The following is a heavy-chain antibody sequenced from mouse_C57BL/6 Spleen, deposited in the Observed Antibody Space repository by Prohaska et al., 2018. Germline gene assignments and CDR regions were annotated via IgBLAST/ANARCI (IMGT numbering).Heavy chain of an antibody. Sequence: DVQLQESGPGLVKPSQSLSLTCSVTGYSITSGYYWNWIRQFPGNKLEWMGYISYDGSNNYNPSLKNRISITRDTSKNQFFLKLNSVTTEDTATYYCATLDSSGYGFAYWGQGTLVTVSA. CDR2: ISYDGSN. J-gene: IGHJ3*01. D-gene: IGHD3-2*02. CDR1: GYSITSGYY. CDR3: ATLDSSGYGFAY. V-gene: IGHV3-6*01.